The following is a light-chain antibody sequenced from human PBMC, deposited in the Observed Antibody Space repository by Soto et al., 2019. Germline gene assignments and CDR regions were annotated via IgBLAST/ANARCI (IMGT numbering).Light chain of an antibody. Sequence: QSVLTQPPSVSGAPGQRVTISCTGSSSNIGAGYDVHWYQQLPGTAPKLLIYGNSNRPSGVPDRFSGSKFGTSASLAITGLRAEDEADYYCQSYDSSLSGWVFGGGTQLTVL. CDR1: SSNIGAGYD. CDR3: QSYDSSLSGWV. V-gene: IGLV1-40*01. CDR2: GNS. J-gene: IGLJ3*02.